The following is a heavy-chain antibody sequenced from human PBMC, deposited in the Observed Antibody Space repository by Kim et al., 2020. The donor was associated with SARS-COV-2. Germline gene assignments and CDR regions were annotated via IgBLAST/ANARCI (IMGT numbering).Heavy chain of an antibody. CDR1: GFTVSSNY. Sequence: GGSLRLSCAASGFTVSSNYMSWVRQAPGKGLEWVSVIYSGGSTYYADSVKGRFTISRDNSKNTLYLQMNSLGAEDTAVYYCARDPSWGDSPYFDYWGQGTLVTVSS. J-gene: IGHJ4*02. D-gene: IGHD2-21*02. CDR3: ARDPSWGDSPYFDY. V-gene: IGHV3-53*01. CDR2: IYSGGST.